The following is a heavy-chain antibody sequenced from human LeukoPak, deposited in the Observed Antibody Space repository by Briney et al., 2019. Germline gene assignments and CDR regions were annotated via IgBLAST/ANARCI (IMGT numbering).Heavy chain of an antibody. D-gene: IGHD2-2*01. CDR3: ARLIVVVQIADSSYMDV. Sequence: PSETLSPTCAVSCGSISSYYWSWSRHPAGKGLEVVGRSYTRGSTNYNPSLKSRFTMSGDTSNNQVSLKMSPVTAADTAVYYCARLIVVVQIADSSYMDVWGKGTTVTVSS. J-gene: IGHJ6*03. CDR2: SYTRGST. V-gene: IGHV4-4*07. CDR1: CGSISSYY.